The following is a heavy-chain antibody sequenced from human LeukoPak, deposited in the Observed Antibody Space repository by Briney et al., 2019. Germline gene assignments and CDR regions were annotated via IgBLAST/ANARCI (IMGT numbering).Heavy chain of an antibody. D-gene: IGHD6-19*01. CDR2: IYYSGST. CDR1: GGSISSSSYY. V-gene: IGHV4-39*07. J-gene: IGHJ2*01. Sequence: SETLSLTCTVSGGSISSSSYYWGWIRQPPGKGLEWIGSIYYSGSTYYNPSLKSRVTISVDKSKNQFSLNLNSVTAADTAVYYCARSIAVAGNLWYFDLWGRGTLVTLSS. CDR3: ARSIAVAGNLWYFDL.